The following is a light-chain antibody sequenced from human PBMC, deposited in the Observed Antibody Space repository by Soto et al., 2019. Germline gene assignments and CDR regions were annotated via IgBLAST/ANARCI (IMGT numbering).Light chain of an antibody. CDR2: DVS. Sequence: QSALTQPASVSGSPGQSITISCTGTTSDVGAYNYVSWYQQHPGKAPKLMIYDVSDRPSEISNRFSGSKSGNTASLTISGLQAEDEADYYCSSYTRSNTHVFGAGTKLTVL. CDR1: TSDVGAYNY. V-gene: IGLV2-14*03. CDR3: SSYTRSNTHV. J-gene: IGLJ1*01.